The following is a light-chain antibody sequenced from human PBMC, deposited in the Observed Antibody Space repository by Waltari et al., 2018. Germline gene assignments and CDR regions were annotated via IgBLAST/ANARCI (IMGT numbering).Light chain of an antibody. J-gene: IGLJ3*02. Sequence: QSALTQPASVSGSPGQSITISCTGTSRDLGYYNYVSWYQQHPGKAPKLMIYDVSQRPSGISNRFSGSKSGNTASLTISGLQAEDETDYYCSSYTTSDTWVFGGGTKVTVL. CDR2: DVS. CDR1: SRDLGYYNY. CDR3: SSYTTSDTWV. V-gene: IGLV2-14*01.